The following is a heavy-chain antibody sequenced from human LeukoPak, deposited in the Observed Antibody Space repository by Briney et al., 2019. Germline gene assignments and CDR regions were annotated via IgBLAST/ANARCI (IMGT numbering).Heavy chain of an antibody. D-gene: IGHD6-13*01. CDR3: ARGRYSNNWYDY. J-gene: IGHJ5*01. CDR1: GFTFSSYS. CDR2: ISSTSTTI. V-gene: IGHV3-48*02. Sequence: PGGSLRLSCAASGFTFSSYSMNWVRLAPGRGLEWISYISSTSTTIYYADSVKGRFSISRDNAKNSLYLQMNSLRDEDTAVYYCARGRYSNNWYDYWGQGTLVTVSS.